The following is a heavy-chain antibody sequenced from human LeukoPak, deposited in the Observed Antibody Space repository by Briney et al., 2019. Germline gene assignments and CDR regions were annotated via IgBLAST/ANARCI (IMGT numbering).Heavy chain of an antibody. J-gene: IGHJ3*02. CDR2: IKKDGSEK. CDR1: GFIFGINW. V-gene: IGHV3-7*04. CDR3: ARPSYYYDNSGSVSGAFDI. D-gene: IGHD3-22*01. Sequence: GGSLRLSCAASGFIFGINWMSWVRQAPGKGLEWVANIKKDGSEKYYVDSVKGRFTISRDNAKNSLYLQMNSLRAEDTAVYYCARPSYYYDNSGSVSGAFDIWGQGTMVTVSS.